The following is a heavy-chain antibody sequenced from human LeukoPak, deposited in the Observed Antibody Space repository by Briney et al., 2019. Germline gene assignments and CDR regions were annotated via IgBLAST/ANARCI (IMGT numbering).Heavy chain of an antibody. CDR2: IIPIFGTA. J-gene: IGHJ4*02. D-gene: IGHD2-2*01. CDR1: GGTFSSYA. Sequence: ASVKVSCKASGGTFSSYAISWVRQAPGQGLEWMGGIIPIFGTANYAQKFQGRVTITADESTSTAYMELSSLRSEDTAVYYCARGSRVVVPAAWVFDYWGQGTLVTVSS. V-gene: IGHV1-69*13. CDR3: ARGSRVVVPAAWVFDY.